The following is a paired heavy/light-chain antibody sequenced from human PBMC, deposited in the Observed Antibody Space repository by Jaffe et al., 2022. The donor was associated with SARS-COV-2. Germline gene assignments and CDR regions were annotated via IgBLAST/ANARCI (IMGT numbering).Heavy chain of an antibody. CDR3: ARAPFPSDF. V-gene: IGHV1-8*02. CDR2: MNPHTGNT. Sequence: QVQLVQSGPEVRKPGVSVKVSCRGSGYTFTTYDIHWVRQATGQGLEWMGWMNPHTGNTDYAQKFQGRVTMTSDTSINTAYLELSSLTSEDTAVYYCARAPFPSDFWGQGTLVTVSS. J-gene: IGHJ4*02. CDR1: GYTFTTYD.
Light chain of an antibody. Sequence: DIVMTQTPLSSPVTLGQPASISCRSSQSLEKGDGKTYLSWLQQRPGQPPRPLIYQISKRFPGVPDRFSGSGAGTDFTLTISRVEAEDVGVYLCTQATQFPFTFGQGTKLEI. J-gene: IGKJ2*01. CDR3: TQATQFPFT. CDR2: QIS. V-gene: IGKV2-24*01. CDR1: QSLEKGDGKTY.